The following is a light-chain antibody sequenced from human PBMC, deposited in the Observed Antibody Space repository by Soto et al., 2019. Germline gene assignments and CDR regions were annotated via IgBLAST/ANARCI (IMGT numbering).Light chain of an antibody. CDR3: RSYTSSSTLVL. CDR1: SGDVGGYNF. J-gene: IGLJ3*02. Sequence: QSALTQPASVSGSPGQSITISCTGTSGDVGGYNFVSWYQQHPGNAPKLIIYEVSNRPSGVSNRFSGSKSGNTASLTISGLQAEDEADYYCRSYTSSSTLVLFGGGTKLTVL. V-gene: IGLV2-14*01. CDR2: EVS.